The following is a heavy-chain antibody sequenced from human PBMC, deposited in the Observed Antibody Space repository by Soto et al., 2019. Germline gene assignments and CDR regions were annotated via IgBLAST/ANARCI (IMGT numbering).Heavy chain of an antibody. V-gene: IGHV3-66*01. CDR2: IYSGGST. D-gene: IGHD6-6*01. J-gene: IGHJ4*02. Sequence: VQLVESGGGLVQPGGSLRLSCAASGFTVSGHYMSWVRQAPGKGLEWVSVIYSGGSTYYANSVTGRFTISRDNSRNTVYLQMNSLRAEDTAVYYCARDRTISDYRSSGALGLWGQGTLVSVSS. CDR3: ARDRTISDYRSSGALGL. CDR1: GFTVSGHY.